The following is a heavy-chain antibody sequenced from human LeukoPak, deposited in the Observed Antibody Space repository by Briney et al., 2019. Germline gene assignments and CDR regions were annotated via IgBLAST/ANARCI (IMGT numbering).Heavy chain of an antibody. V-gene: IGHV4-39*01. CDR3: ARRIKTVVAEFYFDY. CDR1: GGSISSSSYY. J-gene: IGHJ4*02. Sequence: SETLSLTCTVAGGSISSSSYYWGWIRQPPGKGLEWIGSIYYSGSTYYNPSLKSRVTISVDTSKNRFSLKLTSVTAADTAVYYCARRIKTVVAEFYFDYWGQGTLVTGSS. D-gene: IGHD3-22*01. CDR2: IYYSGST.